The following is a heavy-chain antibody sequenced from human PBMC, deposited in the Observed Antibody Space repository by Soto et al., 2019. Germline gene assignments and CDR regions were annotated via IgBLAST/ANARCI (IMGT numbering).Heavy chain of an antibody. V-gene: IGHV1-3*01. D-gene: IGHD1-26*01. CDR1: GYTFTRYT. J-gene: IGHJ4*02. CDR2: INAGNSKT. Sequence: GASVKVSCKTSGYTFTRYTIHWVRQAPGQRPEWMGWINAGNSKTKYSQKFQGRVTISTDTPASTAYMELSSLRSEDTAVYYCAREAGSYPLEYWGQGTLVTVSS. CDR3: AREAGSYPLEY.